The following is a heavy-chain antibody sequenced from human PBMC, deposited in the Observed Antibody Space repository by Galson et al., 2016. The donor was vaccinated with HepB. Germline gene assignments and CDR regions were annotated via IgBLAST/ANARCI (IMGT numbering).Heavy chain of an antibody. CDR1: GFTFSTSA. CDR3: AKGWSGPDS. D-gene: IGHD3-3*01. CDR2: ISSTSHSK. J-gene: IGHJ4*02. Sequence: SLRLSCAASGFTFSTSAMSWVRQAPGKGLEWVSAISSTSHSKYYADSVKGRFTISRDNAKNTLFLQMDSLKIDDTAVYYCAKGWSGPDSWGQGTLVTVSS. V-gene: IGHV3-23*01.